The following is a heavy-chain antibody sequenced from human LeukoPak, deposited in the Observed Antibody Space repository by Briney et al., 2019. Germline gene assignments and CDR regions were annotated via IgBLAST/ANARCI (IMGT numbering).Heavy chain of an antibody. CDR2: ISGRVGIT. D-gene: IGHD2-15*01. CDR3: AKDRSVVAAVYYYYGMDV. V-gene: IGHV3-23*01. Sequence: PGGSLRLSCAASGFTFSSYAMSWVRQAPRKGLEWVSSISGRVGITYYADAVKGRFTISRDNSKNTLYLQMHRLRAEDPAVYYCAKDRSVVAAVYYYYGMDVWGQGTTVTVSS. CDR1: GFTFSSYA. J-gene: IGHJ6*02.